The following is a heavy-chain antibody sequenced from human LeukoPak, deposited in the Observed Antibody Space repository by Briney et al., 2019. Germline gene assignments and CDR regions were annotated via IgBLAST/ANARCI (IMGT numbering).Heavy chain of an antibody. D-gene: IGHD2-15*01. J-gene: IGHJ3*02. CDR1: GYSFTSFG. V-gene: IGHV1-18*01. CDR3: AREDCSGGSCYSLSLTPVFHVFDI. Sequence: ASVKVSCKASGYSFTSFGLSWLRQAPGQGLEWMGWISAYNGNTNYAPKLQGRVTMTTDTSTSTAYMELRSLRSDDTAVYYCAREDCSGGSCYSLSLTPVFHVFDIWGQGTMVTVSS. CDR2: ISAYNGNT.